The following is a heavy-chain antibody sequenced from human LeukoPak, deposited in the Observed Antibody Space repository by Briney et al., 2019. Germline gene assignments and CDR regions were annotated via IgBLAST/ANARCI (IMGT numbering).Heavy chain of an antibody. CDR2: ISGSGGST. CDR3: AKESNDFWSGRPEYFQH. D-gene: IGHD3-3*01. Sequence: PGGSLRLSCAASGVTFSSYAMSWVRQAPGKGLEWVSAISGSGGSTYYADSVKGRFTISRDNSKNTLYLQMNSLRAEDTAVYYCAKESNDFWSGRPEYFQHWGQGTLVTVSS. CDR1: GVTFSSYA. J-gene: IGHJ1*01. V-gene: IGHV3-23*01.